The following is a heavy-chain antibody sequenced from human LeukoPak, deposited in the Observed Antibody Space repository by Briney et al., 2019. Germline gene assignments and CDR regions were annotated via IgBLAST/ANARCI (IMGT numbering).Heavy chain of an antibody. CDR3: ARGRLSTL. Sequence: ASVKVSCTASGYPFSIYDVNRVRQAAGQGLEWLGWMNPNGIAAGYSQKFQDRVTLTMDTSTSTAYLELSSLRSEDTAVYYCARGRLSTLWGQGTLVTVSS. CDR2: MNPNGIAA. CDR1: GYPFSIYD. J-gene: IGHJ4*02. D-gene: IGHD2-2*01. V-gene: IGHV1-8*01.